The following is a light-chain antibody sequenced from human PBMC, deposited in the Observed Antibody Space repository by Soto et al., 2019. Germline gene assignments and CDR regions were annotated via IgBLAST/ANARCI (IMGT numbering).Light chain of an antibody. CDR1: QNIRIY. V-gene: IGKV1-39*01. J-gene: IGKJ1*01. CDR3: QQTYNSPLT. Sequence: DIQVTQSPASLSASVRDRLTISCLASQNIRIYLNWFQQKPGKAPNLLIYGASSLQSGVPSRFSGSRSGTDCTITINSLKTEDVSVYYCQQTYNSPLTFGQGTKVDIK. CDR2: GAS.